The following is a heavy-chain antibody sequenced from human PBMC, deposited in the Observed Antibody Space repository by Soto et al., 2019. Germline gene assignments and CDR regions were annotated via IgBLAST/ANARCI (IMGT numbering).Heavy chain of an antibody. CDR3: ARGFLEWLLSEYYYYYGMDV. Sequence: SETLSLTRAVYGGSFSGYYWSWIRQPPGKGLEWIGEINHSGSTNYNPSLKSRVTISVDTSKNQFSLKLSSVTAADTAVYYCARGFLEWLLSEYYYYYGMDVWGQGTMVTV. D-gene: IGHD3-3*01. V-gene: IGHV4-34*01. J-gene: IGHJ6*02. CDR1: GGSFSGYY. CDR2: INHSGST.